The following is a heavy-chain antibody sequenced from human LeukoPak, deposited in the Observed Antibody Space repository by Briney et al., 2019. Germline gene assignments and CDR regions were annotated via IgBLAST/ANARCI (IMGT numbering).Heavy chain of an antibody. D-gene: IGHD3-16*01. CDR3: ARVGDWSHYFGMDV. CDR1: GITLSNYA. CDR2: FSTIGDMT. Sequence: GGSLRLSCVVSGITLSNYAMSWVRQAPGKGLEWVSTFSTIGDMTYYADSVKGRFTISRDNSKNTLFLQMRSLRAEDSALYYCARVGDWSHYFGMDVWGQGTTVAVSS. V-gene: IGHV3-23*01. J-gene: IGHJ6*02.